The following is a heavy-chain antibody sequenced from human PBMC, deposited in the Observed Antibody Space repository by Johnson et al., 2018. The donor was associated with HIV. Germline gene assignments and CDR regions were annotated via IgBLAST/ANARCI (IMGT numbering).Heavy chain of an antibody. CDR3: SRVGYYYDSSGYYSDALDI. CDR2: IRSKAYGGTT. Sequence: VQLVESGGGLVQPGRSLRLSCTASGFSFGDYGMSWVRQAPGKGLEWVGFIRSKAYGGTTAYAASVKGRLTISRDDSKSIAYLQMNSLKTEDTAVYYCSRVGYYYDSSGYYSDALDIWGQGTMVTVSS. V-gene: IGHV3-49*04. J-gene: IGHJ3*02. D-gene: IGHD3-22*01. CDR1: GFSFGDYG.